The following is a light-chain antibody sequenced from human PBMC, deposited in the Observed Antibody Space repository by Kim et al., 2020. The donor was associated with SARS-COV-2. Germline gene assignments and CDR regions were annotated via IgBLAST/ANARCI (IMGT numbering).Light chain of an antibody. CDR2: DVT. CDR3: SSFVGRYTWV. J-gene: IGLJ3*02. V-gene: IGLV2-11*01. CDR1: SIDAGGFDS. Sequence: QSALTQPRSVSGSPGQSVAIYCTGASIDAGGFDSVSWYQHYPDKAPKLVIYDVTERPSGVPDRFSGSKSGNTASLTISGLQAEDEADYYCSSFVGRYTWVFGGGTQLTVL.